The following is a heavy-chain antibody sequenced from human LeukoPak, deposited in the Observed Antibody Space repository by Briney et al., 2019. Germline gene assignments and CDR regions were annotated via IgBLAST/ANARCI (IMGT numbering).Heavy chain of an antibody. Sequence: PGGSLRLSCSASGFTFSSYAMHWVRQAPGKGLEYVSAISSNGGSTYYADSVKGRFTISRDNSKNTLYLQMSSLRAEDTAVYYCVNSIGVGSGSFPFDPWGQGTLVTVSS. J-gene: IGHJ5*02. CDR2: ISSNGGST. D-gene: IGHD3-10*01. CDR3: VNSIGVGSGSFPFDP. CDR1: GFTFSSYA. V-gene: IGHV3-64D*06.